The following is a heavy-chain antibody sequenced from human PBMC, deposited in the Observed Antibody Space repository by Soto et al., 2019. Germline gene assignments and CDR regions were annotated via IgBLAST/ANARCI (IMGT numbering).Heavy chain of an antibody. V-gene: IGHV4-39*01. D-gene: IGHD1-26*01. CDR3: ANWERRFDY. CDR2: MYYSGST. J-gene: IGHJ4*02. Sequence: SETLSLTCSVSGGSISSSSYLWGWIRQPPGKGLEWIANMYYSGSTYYNLSLKSRVTISVDTSKNQFSLKLSSVTAADTAVYYGANWERRFDYWGQGTLVTVSS. CDR1: GGSISSSSYL.